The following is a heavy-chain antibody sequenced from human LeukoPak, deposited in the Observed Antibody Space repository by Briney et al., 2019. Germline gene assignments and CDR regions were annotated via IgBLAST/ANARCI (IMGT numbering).Heavy chain of an antibody. V-gene: IGHV1-2*02. D-gene: IGHD6-13*01. CDR3: ARALAAAAGRRAGMMGD. CDR2: INPNSGGT. Sequence: ASVKVSCKASGYTFTGYYMHWVRQAPGQGLEWMGWINPNSGGTNYAQKFQGRVTMTTDMSTSTVDMELSSLRSEDTAVYYCARALAAAAGRRAGMMGDWGQGTLVTVSS. J-gene: IGHJ4*02. CDR1: GYTFTGYY.